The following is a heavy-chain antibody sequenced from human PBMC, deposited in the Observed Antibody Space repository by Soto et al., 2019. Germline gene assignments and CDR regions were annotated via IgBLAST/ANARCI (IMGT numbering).Heavy chain of an antibody. CDR2: IYTSGST. Sequence: TSETLSLTCTVSGGSISSYYWSWIRQPAGKGLEWIGRIYTSGSTNYNPSLKSRVTMSVDTSKNQFSLKLSSVTAADTAVYYCAMGFEGCSSTSCYPRRWNYYYGMDVWGQGTTVTVSS. J-gene: IGHJ6*02. D-gene: IGHD2-2*01. CDR1: GGSISSYY. V-gene: IGHV4-4*07. CDR3: AMGFEGCSSTSCYPRRWNYYYGMDV.